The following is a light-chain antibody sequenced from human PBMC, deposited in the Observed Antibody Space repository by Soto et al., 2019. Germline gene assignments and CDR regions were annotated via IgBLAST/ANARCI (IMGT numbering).Light chain of an antibody. J-gene: IGKJ1*01. CDR3: QVWDVWTS. Sequence: IVLTQSPATLSLSPGERAALSCRASQSVSTSLAWYQHKPGQAPRLFIYDASKRAPGIPARFSGSGSGTDFTLTISGLEPEDFAVYYCQVWDVWTSFGQGTKVAIK. CDR2: DAS. CDR1: QSVSTS. V-gene: IGKV3-11*01.